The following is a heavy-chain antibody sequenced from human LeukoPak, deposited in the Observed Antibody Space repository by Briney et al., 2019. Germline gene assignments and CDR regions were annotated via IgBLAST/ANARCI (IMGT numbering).Heavy chain of an antibody. J-gene: IGHJ4*02. CDR3: ARDRVENGPPDY. V-gene: IGHV3-30*04. CDR1: GLTFSSYA. CDR2: ISYDGSNK. D-gene: IGHD3-10*01. Sequence: GALRLSCAASGLTFSSYAMHWVRQAPGKGLEWVAVISYDGSNKYYADSVKGRFTISRDNSKNTLYLQMNSLRAEDTAVYYCARDRVENGPPDYWGQGTLVTVSS.